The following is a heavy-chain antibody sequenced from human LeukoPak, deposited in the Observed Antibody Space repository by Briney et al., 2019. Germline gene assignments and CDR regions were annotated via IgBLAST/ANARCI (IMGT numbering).Heavy chain of an antibody. CDR1: GYTFTDYY. CDR3: ATVPYCSTTSCYTGY. Sequence: ASVKVSCKVSGYTFTDYYMHWVQQAPGKGLERVALVDPEDGETIYAEKFQGRVTITADTSADTAYMELSSLRSEDTAVYYCATVPYCSTTSCYTGYWGQGTLVTVSS. D-gene: IGHD2-2*02. CDR2: VDPEDGET. J-gene: IGHJ4*02. V-gene: IGHV1-69-2*01.